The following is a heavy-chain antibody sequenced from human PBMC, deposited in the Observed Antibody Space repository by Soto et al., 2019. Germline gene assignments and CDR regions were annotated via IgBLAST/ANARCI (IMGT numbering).Heavy chain of an antibody. CDR3: ARDHRYSSSFFDY. CDR2: ISAYNGNT. Sequence: QVQLVQSGAEVKKPGASVKVSCKASGYAFTAYGISWVRQAPGQGLEWIGWISAYNGNTNYAQKFQGRVTVTTDTSTTTAYMEVRNLRSDDTAVYYCARDHRYSSSFFDYWSQGTLITVSS. V-gene: IGHV1-18*04. J-gene: IGHJ4*02. CDR1: GYAFTAYG. D-gene: IGHD6-19*01.